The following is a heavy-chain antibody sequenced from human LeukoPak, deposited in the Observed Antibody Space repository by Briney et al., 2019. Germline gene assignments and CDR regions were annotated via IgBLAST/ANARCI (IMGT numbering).Heavy chain of an antibody. D-gene: IGHD2-15*01. V-gene: IGHV4-38-2*02. CDR1: HYSISSGFY. Sequence: SETLSLTCAVSHYSISSGFYWGWIRQPPGKGLEWIGSIYHSGSTYYNSSLKSRVIISVDTSKNQFSLTLSSVTAGDTALYYCARDGYCSGGSCYWDYWGQGTLVTVSS. J-gene: IGHJ4*02. CDR2: IYHSGST. CDR3: ARDGYCSGGSCYWDY.